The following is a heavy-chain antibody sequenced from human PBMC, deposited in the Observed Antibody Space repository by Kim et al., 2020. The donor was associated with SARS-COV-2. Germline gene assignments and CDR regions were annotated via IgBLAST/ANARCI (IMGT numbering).Heavy chain of an antibody. J-gene: IGHJ6*02. CDR3: AREGGGYAKYYYYGMDV. CDR1: GYTFTGYY. CDR2: INPNSGGT. D-gene: IGHD5-12*01. Sequence: ASVKVSCKASGYTFTGYYMHWVRQAPGQGLEWMGWINPNSGGTNYAQKFQGWVTMTRDTSISTAYMELSRLRSDDTAVYYCAREGGGYAKYYYYGMDVWGQGTTVTVSS. V-gene: IGHV1-2*04.